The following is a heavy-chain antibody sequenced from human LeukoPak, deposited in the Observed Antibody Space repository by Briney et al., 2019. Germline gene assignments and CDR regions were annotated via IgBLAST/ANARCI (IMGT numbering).Heavy chain of an antibody. CDR1: GSSFTSYW. V-gene: IGHV5-51*01. CDR2: IYPGDSDT. J-gene: IGHJ3*02. Sequence: GGSRKISGKGSGSSFTSYWIGGVRQMPGKGLEGMGIIYPGDSDTRYSPSFEGQVTISADKSISTAYLQWSSLKASDTAMYYCARRYYDILTGPGAFDIWGQGTMVTVSS. CDR3: ARRYYDILTGPGAFDI. D-gene: IGHD3-9*01.